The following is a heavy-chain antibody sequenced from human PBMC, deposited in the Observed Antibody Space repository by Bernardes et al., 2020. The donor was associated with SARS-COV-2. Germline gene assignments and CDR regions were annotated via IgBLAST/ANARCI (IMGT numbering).Heavy chain of an antibody. CDR1: GIIFSRNA. CDR2: TSGSGGST. J-gene: IGHJ3*02. V-gene: IGHV3-23*01. CDR3: ASFEASSSGYSYVDYAFDI. Sequence: GGSLRLSCTATGIIFSRNAMTWVRQAPGKGLEWLSGTSGSGGSTYYADSVKGRFTISRDNSKKTLYLQMNSLRAEDTAVYYCASFEASSSGYSYVDYAFDICGQVTMGTVSS. D-gene: IGHD3-22*01.